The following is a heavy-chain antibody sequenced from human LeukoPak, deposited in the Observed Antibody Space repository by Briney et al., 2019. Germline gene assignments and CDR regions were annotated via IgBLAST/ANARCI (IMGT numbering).Heavy chain of an antibody. CDR1: GFTFSSYA. J-gene: IGHJ4*02. CDR2: ISGSGGST. CDR3: ARDRDGDIVVVPAAMTFDY. Sequence: GGSLRLSCAASGFTFSSYAMSWVRQAPGKGLEWVSAISGSGGSTYYADSVKGRFTISRDNAKNSLYLQMNSLRAEDTAVHYCARDRDGDIVVVPAAMTFDYWGQGTLVTVSS. D-gene: IGHD2-2*01. V-gene: IGHV3-23*01.